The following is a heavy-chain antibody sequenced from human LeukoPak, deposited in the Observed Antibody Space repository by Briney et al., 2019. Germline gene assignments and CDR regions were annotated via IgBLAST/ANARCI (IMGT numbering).Heavy chain of an antibody. J-gene: IGHJ5*02. CDR1: GFTFDDYA. CDR3: AKDSSGYYEQTNWFDP. CDR2: ISWNSGSI. V-gene: IGHV3-9*01. D-gene: IGHD3-22*01. Sequence: GRSLRLSCAASGFTFDDYAMHWVRQAPGKGLEWVSGISWNSGSIGYADSVKGRFTISRDNAKNSLYLQMNSLRAEDTALYYCAKDSSGYYEQTNWFDPWGPGTLVTVSS.